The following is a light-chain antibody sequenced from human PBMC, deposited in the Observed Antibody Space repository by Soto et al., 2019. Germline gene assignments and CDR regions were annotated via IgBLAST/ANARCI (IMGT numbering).Light chain of an antibody. CDR2: AAS. Sequence: DIQMTQSPSSLSASVGDRVTITCRASQGISNYLAWYQQKPGKVPKLLIYAASTLQSGVPSRFSGSGSGTDFTLIISSLQPEDVATYYCQKYNNAPWTFSQGTKVEIK. V-gene: IGKV1-27*01. CDR3: QKYNNAPWT. J-gene: IGKJ1*01. CDR1: QGISNY.